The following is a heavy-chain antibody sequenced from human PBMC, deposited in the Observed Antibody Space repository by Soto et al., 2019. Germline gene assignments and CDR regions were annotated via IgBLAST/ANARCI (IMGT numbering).Heavy chain of an antibody. D-gene: IGHD2-2*03. V-gene: IGHV1-18*01. J-gene: IGHJ6*02. CDR1: GYTFTSYG. CDR3: ARDGYCSSTSCSDGMDV. Sequence: PSVKVSCKASGYTFTSYGISWVRQAPGQGLEWMGWISAYNGNTNYAQKLQGRVTMTTDTSTSTAYMELRSLRSDDTAVYYCARDGYCSSTSCSDGMDVWGQGTTVTVSS. CDR2: ISAYNGNT.